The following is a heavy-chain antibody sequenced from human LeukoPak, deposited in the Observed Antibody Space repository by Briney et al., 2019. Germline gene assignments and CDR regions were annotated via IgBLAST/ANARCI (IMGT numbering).Heavy chain of an antibody. CDR2: ISGSGGST. D-gene: IGHD3-10*01. V-gene: IGHV3-23*01. CDR1: GSTFSSYA. J-gene: IGHJ4*02. CDR3: ARSSRGVQGVITPPKY. Sequence: GGSLRLSCAASGSTFSSYAISCVPQAPGKGLKCCSAISGSGGSTYYADSVKGRFTIYRDNSKNTLYLQMNSLRAEDTAVYYCARSSRGVQGVITPPKYWGQGTLVTVSS.